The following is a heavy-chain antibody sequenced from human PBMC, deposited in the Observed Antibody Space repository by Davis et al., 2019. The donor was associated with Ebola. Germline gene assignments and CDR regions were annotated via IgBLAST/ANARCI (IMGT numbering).Heavy chain of an antibody. D-gene: IGHD4-11*01. CDR1: GGSVSSGDYY. CDR3: ARGGGTVTYYYYYYYGMDV. J-gene: IGHJ6*02. V-gene: IGHV4-31*03. Sequence: SETLSLTCTVSGGSVSSGDYYWSWIRQLPGRGLEWFGNIHYSGSTYYNPSLKSRVTISVDTSKNQFSLKLSSVTAADTAVYYCARGGGTVTYYYYYYYGMDVWGQGTLVTVSS. CDR2: IHYSGST.